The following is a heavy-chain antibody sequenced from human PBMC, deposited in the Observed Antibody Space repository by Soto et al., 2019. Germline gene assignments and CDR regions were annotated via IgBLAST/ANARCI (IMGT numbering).Heavy chain of an antibody. V-gene: IGHV3-49*03. Sequence: GGSLRLSCTASGFTFGDYAMSWFRQAPGKGLEWVGFIRSKAYGGTTEYAASVKGRFTISRDDSKSIAYLQMNSLKTEDTAVYYCTREEYCSSTSCSSDYYGMDVWGQRTTVPVPS. CDR3: TREEYCSSTSCSSDYYGMDV. CDR1: GFTFGDYA. D-gene: IGHD2-2*01. CDR2: IRSKAYGGTT. J-gene: IGHJ6*02.